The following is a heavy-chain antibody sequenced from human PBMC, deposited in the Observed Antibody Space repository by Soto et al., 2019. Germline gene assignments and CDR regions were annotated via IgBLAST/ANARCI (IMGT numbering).Heavy chain of an antibody. CDR2: ISTNGSST. D-gene: IGHD6-19*01. CDR1: GFTFSIYA. Sequence: PGGSLRLSCSASGFTFSIYAMHWVRQAPGKALEYVSSISTNGSSTSYADSVKGRFTISRDNAKNTLYLQMNSLRAEDTAVYYCARVSSSGWYSQWYGMDVWGQGTTVTVSS. J-gene: IGHJ6*02. V-gene: IGHV3-64*04. CDR3: ARVSSSGWYSQWYGMDV.